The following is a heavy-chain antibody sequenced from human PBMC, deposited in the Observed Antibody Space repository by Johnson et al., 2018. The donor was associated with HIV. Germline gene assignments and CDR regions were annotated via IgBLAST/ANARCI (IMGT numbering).Heavy chain of an antibody. J-gene: IGHJ3*02. CDR3: TTDWLDSRSGGGAFDI. CDR1: GFIFSNAC. CDR2: IKSKTDGGTT. V-gene: IGHV3-15*01. Sequence: EVQLVESGGGLVKPGGSLRLSCADSGFIFSNACMSWVRQAPGKGLEWIGHIKSKTDGGTTDYAAPVTGRFTISRDDSKNTRYLQMNSLKTEDTAVYYWTTDWLDSRSGGGAFDIWGQGTKVTVSS. D-gene: IGHD6-13*01.